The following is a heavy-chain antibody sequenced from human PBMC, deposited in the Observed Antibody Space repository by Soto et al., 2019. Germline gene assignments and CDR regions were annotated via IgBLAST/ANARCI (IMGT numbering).Heavy chain of an antibody. CDR3: ARNPYYGSGSYYSAYYYYGMDV. CDR2: IIPIFGTA. J-gene: IGHJ6*02. CDR1: GGTFSSYA. Sequence: SVKVSCKASGGTFSSYAISWVRQAPGQGLEWMGGIIPIFGTANYAQKFQGRVTITADESTSTAYMELSSLRSEDTAVYYCARNPYYGSGSYYSAYYYYGMDVWGQETTVTVSS. V-gene: IGHV1-69*13. D-gene: IGHD3-10*01.